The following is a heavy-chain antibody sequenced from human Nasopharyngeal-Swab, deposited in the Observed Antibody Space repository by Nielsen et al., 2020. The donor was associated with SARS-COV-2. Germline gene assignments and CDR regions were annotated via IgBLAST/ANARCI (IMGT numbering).Heavy chain of an antibody. V-gene: IGHV3-30*04. Sequence: GESLKISCAASGFTFSSYAMHWVRQAPGKGLECVAVISYDGSNKYYADSVKGRFTISRDNFKNTLYLQMNSLRAEDTAVYYCAREWVGATPYFDYWGQGTLVTVSS. CDR3: AREWVGATPYFDY. CDR2: ISYDGSNK. D-gene: IGHD1-26*01. J-gene: IGHJ4*02. CDR1: GFTFSSYA.